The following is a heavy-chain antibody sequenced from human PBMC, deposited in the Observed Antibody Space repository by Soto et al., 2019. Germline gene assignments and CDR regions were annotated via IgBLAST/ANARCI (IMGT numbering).Heavy chain of an antibody. CDR1: GYTFTSYA. CDR2: INAGNGNT. V-gene: IGHV1-3*01. J-gene: IGHJ4*02. D-gene: IGHD2-15*01. Sequence: ASVKVSCKASGYTFTSYAMHWVRQAPGQRLEWMGWINAGNGNTKYSQKLQGRVTITRDTSASTAYMELSSLRSEDTAVYYCARVRCSGGSCFRLDYWGQGTLVTVSS. CDR3: ARVRCSGGSCFRLDY.